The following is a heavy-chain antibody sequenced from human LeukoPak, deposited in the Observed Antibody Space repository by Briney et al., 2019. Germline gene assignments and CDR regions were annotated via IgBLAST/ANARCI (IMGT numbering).Heavy chain of an antibody. V-gene: IGHV1-2*02. Sequence: ASVKVSCKASGYTFTGYYMHWVRQAPGQGLEWMGWINPNSGGTNYAQKFQGRVTMTTDTSTSTAYMELRSLRSDDTAVYYCARYYYGSGDFDYWGQGTLVTVSS. CDR2: INPNSGGT. D-gene: IGHD3-10*01. J-gene: IGHJ4*02. CDR1: GYTFTGYY. CDR3: ARYYYGSGDFDY.